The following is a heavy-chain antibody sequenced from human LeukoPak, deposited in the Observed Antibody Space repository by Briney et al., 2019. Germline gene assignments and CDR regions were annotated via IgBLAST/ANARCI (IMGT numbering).Heavy chain of an antibody. CDR2: ISSSGSTI. D-gene: IGHD2-21*01. CDR3: ARDLYGEFVGY. CDR1: GFTFSSYE. J-gene: IGHJ4*02. Sequence: GGSLGLSCAASGFTFSSYEMNWVRQAPGKGLEWVSYISSSGSTIYYADSVKGRFTISRDNAKNSLYLQMNSLRAEDTAVYYCARDLYGEFVGYWGQGTLVTVSS. V-gene: IGHV3-48*03.